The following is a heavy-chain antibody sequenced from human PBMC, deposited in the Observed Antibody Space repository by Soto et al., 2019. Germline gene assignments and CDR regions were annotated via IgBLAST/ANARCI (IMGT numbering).Heavy chain of an antibody. CDR1: GYTFTSYG. CDR3: ARDLPDYGDYVVGGMEV. CDR2: ISAYNGNT. J-gene: IGHJ6*02. D-gene: IGHD4-17*01. Sequence: ASVKVSCKASGYTFTSYGISWVRQAPGQGLEWMGWISAYNGNTNYAQKLQGRVTMTTDTSTSTAYMELRSLRSDDTAVYYCARDLPDYGDYVVGGMEVWGQGTTVTVSS. V-gene: IGHV1-18*01.